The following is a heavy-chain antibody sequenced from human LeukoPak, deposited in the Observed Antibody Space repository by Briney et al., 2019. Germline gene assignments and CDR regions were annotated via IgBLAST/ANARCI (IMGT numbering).Heavy chain of an antibody. CDR2: IKSKTDGGTT. CDR1: GFTFSNAW. V-gene: IGHV3-15*01. D-gene: IGHD2-15*01. J-gene: IGHJ6*02. CDR3: TTDEMVVVVAARVV. Sequence: PGGSLRLSCAASGFTFSNAWMSWVRQAPGKGLEWVGRIKSKTDGGTTDYAAPVKGRFTISRDDSKNTLYLQMNSLKTEDTAVYYCTTDEMVVVVAARVVWGQGTTVTVSS.